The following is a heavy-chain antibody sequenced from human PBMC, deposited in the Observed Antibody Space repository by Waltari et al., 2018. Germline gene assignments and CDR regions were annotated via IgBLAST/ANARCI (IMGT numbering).Heavy chain of an antibody. CDR2: FAPEYGEA. D-gene: IGHD2-15*01. CDR3: TRDRVGYCSGGTCYSRWFDP. V-gene: IGHV1-24*01. CDR1: GYSLTESA. J-gene: IGHJ5*02. Sequence: QVQLVQSGAEVKKPGASVKVSCRVSGYSLTESALHWVRQAPGKGREWLGGFAPEYGEAVYAQAFQGRVTTTEDTSKDTAYMELSSLTYEDTAVYYCTRDRVGYCSGGTCYSRWFDPWGQGTLVTVSS.